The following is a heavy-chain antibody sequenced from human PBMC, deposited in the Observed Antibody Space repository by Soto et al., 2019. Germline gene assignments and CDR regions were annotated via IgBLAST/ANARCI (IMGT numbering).Heavy chain of an antibody. D-gene: IGHD2-15*01. CDR3: ARDPTGYCSGGSCYSSWFDP. CDR1: GYTFTSYG. CDR2: ISAYNGNT. Sequence: ASVEVSCKASGYTFTSYGISWVRQAPGQGLEWMGWISAYNGNTNYAQKLQGRVTMTTDTSTSTAYMELRSLRSDDTAVYYCARDPTGYCSGGSCYSSWFDPWGQGTLVTVSS. V-gene: IGHV1-18*01. J-gene: IGHJ5*02.